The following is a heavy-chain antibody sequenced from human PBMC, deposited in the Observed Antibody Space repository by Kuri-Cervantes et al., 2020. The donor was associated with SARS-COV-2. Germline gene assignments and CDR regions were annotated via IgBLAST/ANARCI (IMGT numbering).Heavy chain of an antibody. V-gene: IGHV2-5*05. Sequence: SGPTLANPTQTLTLTCPFSGFSLSTSGVGVGWIRQPPGKALEWLALIYWDDDKRYGPSLKSRLTITKDTSKDQVVLTMTNMDPVDTATYYCVRIRAATVIADYWGQGTLVTVSS. CDR2: IYWDDDK. J-gene: IGHJ4*02. CDR1: GFSLSTSGVG. CDR3: VRIRAATVIADY. D-gene: IGHD4-11*01.